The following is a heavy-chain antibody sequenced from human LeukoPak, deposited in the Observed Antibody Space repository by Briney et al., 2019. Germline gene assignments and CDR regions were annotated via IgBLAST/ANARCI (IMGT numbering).Heavy chain of an antibody. D-gene: IGHD4-23*01. V-gene: IGHV4-34*01. Sequence: GSLRLSCAASGFSVSNNYMSWVRQPPGKGLEWIGEINHSGSTNYNPSLKSRVTISVDTSKNQFSLKLSSVTAADTAVYYCARGVFYGGSRDLPRKPFDYWGQGTLVTVSS. CDR2: INHSGST. CDR1: GFSVSNNY. J-gene: IGHJ4*02. CDR3: ARGVFYGGSRDLPRKPFDY.